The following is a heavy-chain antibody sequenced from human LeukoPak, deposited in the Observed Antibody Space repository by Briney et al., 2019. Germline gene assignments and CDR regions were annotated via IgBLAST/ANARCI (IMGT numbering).Heavy chain of an antibody. CDR1: GFTFSSYG. D-gene: IGHD6-19*01. CDR2: INPNSGGT. Sequence: GGSLRLSCAASGFTFSSYGMHWVRQAPGQGLEWMGRINPNSGGTNYAQKFQGRVTMTRDTSISTAYMELSRLRSDDTAVYYCASGPPSGWYPFDYWGQGTLVTVSP. CDR3: ASGPPSGWYPFDY. V-gene: IGHV1-2*06. J-gene: IGHJ4*02.